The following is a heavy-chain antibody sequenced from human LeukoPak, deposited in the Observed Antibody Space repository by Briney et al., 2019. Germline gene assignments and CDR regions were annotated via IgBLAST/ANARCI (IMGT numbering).Heavy chain of an antibody. CDR1: GGTFSSYA. CDR2: IIPIFGTA. CDR3: ATAYYYDSSGYSAFDI. J-gene: IGHJ3*02. V-gene: IGHV1-69*06. Sequence: GASVKVSCKASGGTFSSYAISWVRQAPGQGLEWMGGIIPIFGTANYAQKFQGRVTMTEDTSTDTAYMELSSLRSEDTAVYYCATAYYYDSSGYSAFDIWGQGTMVTVSS. D-gene: IGHD3-22*01.